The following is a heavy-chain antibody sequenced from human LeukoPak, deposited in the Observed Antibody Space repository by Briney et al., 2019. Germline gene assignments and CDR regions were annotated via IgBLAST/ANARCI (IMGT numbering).Heavy chain of an antibody. CDR3: ARGPIGAPDYYFDY. Sequence: ASVKVSCKVSGYTLTEISMYWVRQAPGKGLGETLYAQKFQGRVTMTEDTSTDTAYTELSSLRSEDTAVYFCARGPIGAPDYYFDYWGQGTLVTVSS. CDR2: ET. J-gene: IGHJ4*02. D-gene: IGHD3-10*01. CDR1: GYTLTEIS. V-gene: IGHV1-24*01.